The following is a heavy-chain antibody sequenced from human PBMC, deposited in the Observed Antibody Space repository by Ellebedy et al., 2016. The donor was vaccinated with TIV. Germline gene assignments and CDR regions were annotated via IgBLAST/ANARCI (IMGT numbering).Heavy chain of an antibody. CDR3: ARGYYDRNNAFDI. J-gene: IGHJ3*02. CDR2: INPNSGGT. D-gene: IGHD3-22*01. CDR1: GYTFTGYY. Sequence: ASVKVSCXASGYTFTGYYMHWVRQAPGQGLEWMGWINPNSGGTNYAQKFQGWVTMTRDTSISTAYMELSRLRSDDTAVYYCARGYYDRNNAFDIWGQGTMVTVSS. V-gene: IGHV1-2*04.